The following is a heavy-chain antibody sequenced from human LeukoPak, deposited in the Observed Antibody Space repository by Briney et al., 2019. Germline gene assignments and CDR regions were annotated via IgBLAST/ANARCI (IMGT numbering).Heavy chain of an antibody. V-gene: IGHV3-7*05. D-gene: IGHD3-10*01. CDR3: ARHGSYNFDY. CDR2: IKEDGSDK. J-gene: IGHJ4*02. Sequence: PGGFLRLSCAASGFTFSSSWMGWVRQAPGKGLEWVANIKEDGSDKLYVDSVKGRFTISRDNAKSSLFLQMNSLRAEDTAVYYCARHGSYNFDYWGQGALVTVSS. CDR1: GFTFSSSW.